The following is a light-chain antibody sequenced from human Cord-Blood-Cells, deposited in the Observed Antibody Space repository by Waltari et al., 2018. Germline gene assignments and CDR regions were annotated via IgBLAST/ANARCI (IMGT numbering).Light chain of an antibody. CDR1: QSVSSSY. CDR2: GAS. J-gene: IGKJ5*01. Sequence: EIVLTQSPGTLSLSPGERATLSCRASQSVSSSYLAWYQQKPGQAPRLLIYGASSGATGIPDRFSGSGSGTDFTLTISRLEPEDFAVYYCQQYGSFFGQGTRLEIK. CDR3: QQYGSF. V-gene: IGKV3-20*01.